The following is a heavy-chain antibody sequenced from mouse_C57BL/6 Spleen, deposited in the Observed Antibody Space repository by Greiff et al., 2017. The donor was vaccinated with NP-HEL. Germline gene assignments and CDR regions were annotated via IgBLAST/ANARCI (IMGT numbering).Heavy chain of an antibody. CDR1: GYTFTSYT. J-gene: IGHJ4*01. Sequence: QVQLQQSGAELARPGASVKMSCKASGYTFTSYTMHWVKQRPGQGLEWIGYINPSSGYTKYNQKFKDKATWTADKSSSTAYMQLSSLTSEDSAVYYCARSGYSNFGYYAMDYCGQGTSVTVSS. CDR2: INPSSGYT. V-gene: IGHV1-4*01. D-gene: IGHD2-5*01. CDR3: ARSGYSNFGYYAMDY.